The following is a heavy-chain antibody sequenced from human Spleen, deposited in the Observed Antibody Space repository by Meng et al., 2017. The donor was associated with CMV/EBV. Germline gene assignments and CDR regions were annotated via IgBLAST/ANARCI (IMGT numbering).Heavy chain of an antibody. CDR2: IREDGSSK. Sequence: GGSLRLSCAASGFTFSTSWMSWVRQAPGKGLEWVANIREDGSSKYYADSVKGRFTISRDNAKNSLSLQMNSLRPEDTALYYCTKHASTSGPFRYFQNWGQGTLVTVSS. CDR1: GFTFSTSW. CDR3: TKHASTSGPFRYFQN. V-gene: IGHV3-7*03. D-gene: IGHD2/OR15-2a*01. J-gene: IGHJ1*01.